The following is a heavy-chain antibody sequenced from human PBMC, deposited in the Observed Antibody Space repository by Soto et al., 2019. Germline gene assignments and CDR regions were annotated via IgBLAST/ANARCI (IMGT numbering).Heavy chain of an antibody. J-gene: IGHJ6*02. CDR3: ARDFITHQAYYYDSSEYGMDV. CDR2: ISSSSSTI. D-gene: IGHD3-22*01. Sequence: GGSLRLSCAASGFTFSSYSMNWVRQAPGKGLEWVSYISSSSSTIYYADSVKGRFTISRDNAKNSLYLQMNSLGDEDTAVYYCARDFITHQAYYYDSSEYGMDVWGQGTTVTVSS. V-gene: IGHV3-48*02. CDR1: GFTFSSYS.